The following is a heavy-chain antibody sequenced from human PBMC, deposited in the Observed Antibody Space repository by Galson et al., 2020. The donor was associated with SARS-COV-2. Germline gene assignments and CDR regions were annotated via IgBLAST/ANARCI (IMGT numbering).Heavy chain of an antibody. V-gene: IGHV4-30-4*08. CDR1: GGSISSSNYY. CDR2: IYYPAST. Sequence: SETLSLTCTVSGGSISSSNYYWTWIRQPPGKGLEWIGYIYYPASTYSNPSLKGRVTISVDRTNNQFSLRLNSVTAADTAVYYCARDQGGYGYLFDYWGQGTLVTVSS. CDR3: ARDQGGYGYLFDY. J-gene: IGHJ4*02. D-gene: IGHD5-12*01.